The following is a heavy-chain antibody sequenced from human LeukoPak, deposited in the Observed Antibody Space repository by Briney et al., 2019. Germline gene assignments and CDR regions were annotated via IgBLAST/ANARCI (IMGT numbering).Heavy chain of an antibody. CDR2: ISSSSSYI. D-gene: IGHD3-9*01. CDR3: ARDLERYFDWLLPPGY. V-gene: IGHV3-21*01. J-gene: IGHJ4*02. CDR1: GFTFSSYS. Sequence: GGSLRLSCAASGFTFSSYSMNWVRQAPGKGLEWVSSISSSSSYIYYADSVKGRFTISRDNAKNSLYLQMNSLRAEDTAVYYCARDLERYFDWLLPPGYWGQGTLVTVSS.